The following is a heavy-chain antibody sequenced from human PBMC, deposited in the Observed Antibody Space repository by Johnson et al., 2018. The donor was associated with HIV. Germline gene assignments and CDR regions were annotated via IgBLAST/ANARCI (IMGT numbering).Heavy chain of an antibody. Sequence: VQLVESGGGLVQPGGSLRLSCAASGFTFSSYWMSWVRQAPGKGLEWVANIKQDGSEKYYVDSVKGRLPISRDNSKNTLYLQMNSLRAEDTAVYYCAGEGRRDAFDIWGQGTMVTVSS. CDR3: AGEGRRDAFDI. V-gene: IGHV3-7*01. J-gene: IGHJ3*02. CDR1: GFTFSSYW. CDR2: IKQDGSEK.